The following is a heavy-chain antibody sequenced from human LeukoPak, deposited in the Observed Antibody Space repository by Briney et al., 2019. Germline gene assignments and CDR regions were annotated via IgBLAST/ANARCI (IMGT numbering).Heavy chain of an antibody. CDR2: ISYDGSNK. V-gene: IGHV3-30-3*01. Sequence: GSLRLSCAASGFTFSSYAMHWVRQAPGKGLEWVAVISYDGSNKYYADSVKGRFTISRDNSKNTLYLQMNSLRAEDTAVYYCAREGSSGWSDYFDYWGQGTLVTVSS. J-gene: IGHJ4*02. CDR3: AREGSSGWSDYFDY. D-gene: IGHD3-22*01. CDR1: GFTFSSYA.